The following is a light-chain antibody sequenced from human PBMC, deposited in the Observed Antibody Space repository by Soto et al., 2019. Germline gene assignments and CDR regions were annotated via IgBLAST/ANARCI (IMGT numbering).Light chain of an antibody. Sequence: SQSVRSNLAWYQQKPGQAPRLLIYGASSRATGIPDRFSGSGYGKELYLIIRRLGHEDFALYYCRKYGRSLGFDFRGGTKVDIK. J-gene: IGKJ4*01. CDR1: QSVRSN. CDR3: RKYGRSLGFD. CDR2: GAS. V-gene: IGKV3-20*01.